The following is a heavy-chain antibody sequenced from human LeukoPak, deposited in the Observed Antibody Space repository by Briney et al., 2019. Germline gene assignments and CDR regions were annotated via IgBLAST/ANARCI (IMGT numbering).Heavy chain of an antibody. CDR2: IWYDGSNK. CDR3: AREAYCGGDCYPEY. D-gene: IGHD2-21*02. Sequence: GGSLRLSCAASGFTFSSYGMHWVRQAPGKGLEWVGVIWYDGSNKYYADSVKGRFTISRDNSKNTLYLQMNSLRAEDTAVYYCAREAYCGGDCYPEYWGQGTLVTVSS. V-gene: IGHV3-33*01. J-gene: IGHJ4*02. CDR1: GFTFSSYG.